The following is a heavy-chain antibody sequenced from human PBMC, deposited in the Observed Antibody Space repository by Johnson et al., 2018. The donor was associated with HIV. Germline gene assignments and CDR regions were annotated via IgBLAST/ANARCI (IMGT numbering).Heavy chain of an antibody. Sequence: VQLVESGGGLVQPGGSLRLSCAASGFTFSSYAMSWVRQAPGTGLEWVSVLFSDGTTYYADSVKGRCTISRDNSQNTLYLQMNSLRAEDTAVYYCARGGSGWSHDAFDIWGQGTMVTVSS. CDR2: LFSDGTT. CDR1: GFTFSSYA. J-gene: IGHJ3*02. CDR3: ARGGSGWSHDAFDI. D-gene: IGHD6-19*01. V-gene: IGHV3-66*01.